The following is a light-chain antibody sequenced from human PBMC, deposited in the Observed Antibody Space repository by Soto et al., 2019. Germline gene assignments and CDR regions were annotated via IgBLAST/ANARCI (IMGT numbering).Light chain of an antibody. J-gene: IGKJ2*01. CDR2: EAS. CDR1: QSVRSN. CDR3: HQYTEYSKV. Sequence: DIILSQSPDTLSVSPGERVTLSCRASQSVRSNLAWYQQKPGQAPRLLIYEASTRATGVPTRFSGSGSGTDFTLAITSLQSEDVAVYFCHQYTEYSKVFGQGTKVDIK. V-gene: IGKV3-15*01.